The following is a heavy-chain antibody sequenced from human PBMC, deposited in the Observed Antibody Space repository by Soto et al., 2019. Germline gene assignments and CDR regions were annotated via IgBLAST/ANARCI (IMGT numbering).Heavy chain of an antibody. CDR2: ISSSSSTI. Sequence: PGGSLRLSCAASGFTFSSYSMNWVRQAPGKGLEWVSYISSSSSTIYYADSVKGRFTISRDNAKNSLYLQMNSLRDEDTAVYYCARYYYDSSGYSFDYWGQGTLVTVSS. CDR3: ARYYYDSSGYSFDY. V-gene: IGHV3-48*02. J-gene: IGHJ4*02. CDR1: GFTFSSYS. D-gene: IGHD3-22*01.